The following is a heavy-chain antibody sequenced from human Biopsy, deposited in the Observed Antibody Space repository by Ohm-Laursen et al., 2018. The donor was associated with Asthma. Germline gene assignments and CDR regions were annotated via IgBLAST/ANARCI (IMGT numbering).Heavy chain of an antibody. Sequence: SLRLSCAAPGFTFRNFAMHWVRQAPGKGLEWVALISDDGSDRDYSDSVRGRFTISRDNSKNTLYLQMNTLRPEDTAVYYCAKDSGYFGLGSYFRDNFFDPWGQGTLVTVSS. CDR2: ISDDGSDR. CDR3: AKDSGYFGLGSYFRDNFFDP. CDR1: GFTFRNFA. J-gene: IGHJ5*02. V-gene: IGHV3-30*04. D-gene: IGHD3-10*01.